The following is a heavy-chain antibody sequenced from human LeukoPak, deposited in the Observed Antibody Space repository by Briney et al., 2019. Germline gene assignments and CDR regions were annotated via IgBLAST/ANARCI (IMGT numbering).Heavy chain of an antibody. D-gene: IGHD3-16*01. J-gene: IGHJ3*02. V-gene: IGHV4-59*12. CDR2: IYYTGRT. Sequence: PSETLSLTCTVSGGSINNYYWTWIRQPPGKGLEWIGYIYYTGRTYYNPSLQSRVTISLDTSQNQFSLKLSSVTAADTAVYYCARWGWTDAFDIWGQGTMVTVSS. CDR1: GGSINNYY. CDR3: ARWGWTDAFDI.